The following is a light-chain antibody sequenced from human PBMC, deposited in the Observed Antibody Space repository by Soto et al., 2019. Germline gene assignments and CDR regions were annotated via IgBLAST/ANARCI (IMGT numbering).Light chain of an antibody. CDR2: RNN. CDR1: SSSIGSNH. CDR3: ATWDDSLSGSWM. V-gene: IGLV1-47*01. Sequence: QSVLTQPLSASGTPGQRVTISCSGTSSSIGSNHVYWYQQFPGTAPKLLIYRNNQRPSGVPDRFSGFKSGTSASLAISGLRSEDEADYYCATWDDSLSGSWMFAGGTKLTVL. J-gene: IGLJ3*02.